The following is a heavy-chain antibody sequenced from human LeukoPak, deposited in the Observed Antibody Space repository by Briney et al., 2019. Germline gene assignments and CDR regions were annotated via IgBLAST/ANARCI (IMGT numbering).Heavy chain of an antibody. Sequence: GGSLRLSCAASGFTFSSYNMNWVRQAPGKGLEWVSSISSSSSYIYYADSVKGRFTISRDNAKNSLYLQMNSLRAEDTAVYYCARGKSIAAAGNDYWGQGTLVTVSS. D-gene: IGHD6-13*01. V-gene: IGHV3-21*01. CDR2: ISSSSSYI. J-gene: IGHJ4*02. CDR3: ARGKSIAAAGNDY. CDR1: GFTFSSYN.